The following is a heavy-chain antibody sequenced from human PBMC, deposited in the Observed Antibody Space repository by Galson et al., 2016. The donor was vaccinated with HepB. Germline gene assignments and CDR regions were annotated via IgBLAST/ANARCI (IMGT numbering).Heavy chain of an antibody. D-gene: IGHD1-26*01. CDR1: GYTFTGYY. V-gene: IGHV1-2*04. CDR3: VREGEYSGSYRGLSLYYGMDV. J-gene: IGHJ6*02. CDR2: INPNSGDT. Sequence: SVKVSCKASGYTFTGYYMHWVRQAPGQGLEWMGWINPNSGDTKYAQKFQGWVTMTRDTSISTAYMEMSRLKSDDTAVYYCVREGEYSGSYRGLSLYYGMDVWGQGTTVTVSS.